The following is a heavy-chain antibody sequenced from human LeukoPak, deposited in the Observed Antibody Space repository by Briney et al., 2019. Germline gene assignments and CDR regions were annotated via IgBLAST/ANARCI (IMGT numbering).Heavy chain of an antibody. CDR2: VYYSGST. CDR1: GDSISRHF. D-gene: IGHD3/OR15-3a*01. Sequence: PSETLSLTCTVSGDSISRHFWSWIRQPPGKGLEWIGYVYYSGSTNYNPSLKSRVTISVDTSRNQFSLKLRSVTAADTAMYYCARDPTGLDGAFDLWGQGTMVAVSS. J-gene: IGHJ3*01. CDR3: ARDPTGLDGAFDL. V-gene: IGHV4-59*11.